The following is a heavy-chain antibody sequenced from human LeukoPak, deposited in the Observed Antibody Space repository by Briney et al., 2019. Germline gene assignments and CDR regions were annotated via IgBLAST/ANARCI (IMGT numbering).Heavy chain of an antibody. V-gene: IGHV4-39*02. D-gene: IGHD3-3*01. CDR2: IYYSGST. CDR1: GGSISSSSYY. J-gene: IGHJ4*02. Sequence: PSETLSLTCTVSGGSISSSSYYWGWIRQPPGKGLEWIGSIYYSGSTYYNPSLKSRVTISVDTSKNQFSLKLSSVTAADTAVYYCARDVTIFGGTYSDYWGQGTLVTVSS. CDR3: ARDVTIFGGTYSDY.